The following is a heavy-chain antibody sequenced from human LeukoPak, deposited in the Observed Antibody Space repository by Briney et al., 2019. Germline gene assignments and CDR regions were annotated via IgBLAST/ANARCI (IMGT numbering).Heavy chain of an antibody. CDR1: GFTFDDYG. J-gene: IGHJ4*02. D-gene: IGHD2/OR15-2a*01. CDR2: ISGRSGTT. V-gene: IGHV3-23*01. Sequence: PGGSLRLSCAASGFTFDDYGMSWVRQAPGKGLEWVSAISGRSGTTYYADSVKGRFTISRDNSKNTLYLQMNSLRAGDTAVYYCAKVGTVYFPLDFWGQGTLVTVSS. CDR3: AKVGTVYFPLDF.